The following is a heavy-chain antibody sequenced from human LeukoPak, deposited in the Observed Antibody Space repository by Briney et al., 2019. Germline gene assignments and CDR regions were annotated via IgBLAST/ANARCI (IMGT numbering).Heavy chain of an antibody. D-gene: IGHD3-16*01. J-gene: IGHJ4*02. Sequence: GGSLRLSCTASGFTFSTYAMTWVRQAPGRGLEWVSTITANAGGTHYADSVKGRFTISRDNSENTLNLQMNSLRAEDTAVYYCARGWGNFDYWGQGTLVTVSS. CDR2: ITANAGGT. V-gene: IGHV3-23*01. CDR3: ARGWGNFDY. CDR1: GFTFSTYA.